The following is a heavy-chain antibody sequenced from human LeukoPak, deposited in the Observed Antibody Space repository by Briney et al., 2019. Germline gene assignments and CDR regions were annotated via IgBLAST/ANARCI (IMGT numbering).Heavy chain of an antibody. J-gene: IGHJ4*02. CDR1: GFTFSYYT. CDR3: ARDLVPAD. D-gene: IGHD1-26*01. Sequence: PGGSLRLSCAASGFTFSYYTMNWVRQAPGKGLEWVSYISSSSSTMYYADSVKGRFTISRDNAKNSLYLQMSSLRDEDTAVYYCARDLVPADWGQGTLVTVSS. CDR2: ISSSSSTM. V-gene: IGHV3-48*02.